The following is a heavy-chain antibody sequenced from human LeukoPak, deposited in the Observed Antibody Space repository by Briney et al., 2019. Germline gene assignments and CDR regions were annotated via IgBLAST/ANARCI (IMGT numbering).Heavy chain of an antibody. Sequence: ASVKVSCKASGYTFTSYYMHWVRQAPGQGLEWMGIINPSGGSTSYAQKFQGRVTMTRDTSTSTVYMELSSLRSEDTAVYYCARDGYCSSTSCNDQLFPFDYCGQGTLVTVSS. D-gene: IGHD2-2*01. CDR2: INPSGGST. J-gene: IGHJ4*02. CDR1: GYTFTSYY. V-gene: IGHV1-46*01. CDR3: ARDGYCSSTSCNDQLFPFDY.